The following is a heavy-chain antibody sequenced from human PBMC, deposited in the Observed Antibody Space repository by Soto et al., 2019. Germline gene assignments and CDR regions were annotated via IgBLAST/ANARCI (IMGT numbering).Heavy chain of an antibody. J-gene: IGHJ4*02. Sequence: EVQLLESGGGLVQPGGSLRLSCAASGFTFSSYAMSWVRQAPGKGLEWVSGISDSGGSTYYADSVKGRFTISRDNSKNTLYLQMNSLRAEDTAVYYCANGYGGTCYSSIHYWGQGTLVTVSS. D-gene: IGHD2-15*01. CDR3: ANGYGGTCYSSIHY. CDR1: GFTFSSYA. V-gene: IGHV3-23*01. CDR2: ISDSGGST.